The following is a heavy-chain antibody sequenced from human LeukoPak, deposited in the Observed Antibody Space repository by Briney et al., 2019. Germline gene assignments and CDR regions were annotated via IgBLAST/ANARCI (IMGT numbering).Heavy chain of an antibody. CDR2: IYYSGSI. D-gene: IGHD2-2*02. J-gene: IGHJ6*02. Sequence: SSETLSLTCAVSGYSISSSNWWGRIRQPPGKGLEWIGYIYYSGSIYYNPSLKSRVTMSVDTSKNQFSLKLSSVTAVDTAVYYCARTMSSSHTVYGMDVWGQGTTVTVSS. V-gene: IGHV4-28*05. CDR1: GYSISSSNW. CDR3: ARTMSSSHTVYGMDV.